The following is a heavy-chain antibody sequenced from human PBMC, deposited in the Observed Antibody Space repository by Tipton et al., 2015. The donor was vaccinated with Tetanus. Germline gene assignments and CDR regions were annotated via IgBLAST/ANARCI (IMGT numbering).Heavy chain of an antibody. J-gene: IGHJ4*02. CDR1: GGSITKDY. CDR3: ARANNEFPKKGPFDS. Sequence: LRLSCNVSGGSITKDYWSWIRQAPGKTLEWIGYISHSGSPNYNPSLKSRATVSVDTSKNQFSLDLTSVTAADTGVYYCARANNEFPKKGPFDSWGQGRLVIVSS. CDR2: ISHSGSP. D-gene: IGHD1-1*01. V-gene: IGHV4-59*01.